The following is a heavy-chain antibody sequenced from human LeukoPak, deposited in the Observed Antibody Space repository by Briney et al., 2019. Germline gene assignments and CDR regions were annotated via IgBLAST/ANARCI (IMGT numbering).Heavy chain of an antibody. CDR1: GFTFSSYG. CDR2: IWYDGSNK. D-gene: IGHD6-19*01. J-gene: IGHJ4*02. CDR3: AKLFGGWYSSGWYGDY. V-gene: IGHV3-33*06. Sequence: GGSLTLSCAASGFTFSSYGMHWVRQAPGKGLEWVAVIWYDGSNKYYADSVKGRFTISRDNSKNTLYLQMNSLRAEATAVYYCAKLFGGWYSSGWYGDYWGQGTLVTVSS.